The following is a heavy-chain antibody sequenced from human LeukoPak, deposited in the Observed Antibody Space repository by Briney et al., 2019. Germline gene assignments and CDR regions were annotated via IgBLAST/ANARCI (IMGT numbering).Heavy chain of an antibody. J-gene: IGHJ3*01. CDR1: GGSFSLYY. CDR2: INHSGNT. D-gene: IGHD2-15*01. V-gene: IGHV4-34*01. Sequence: PAETLSLTCAVYGGSFSLYYWTWIRQSPGKGLEWMGEINHSGNTNYNPSLRSRVTVPVHPSKNHSSLTLRSVTAEDTTVYYCARGPVVIAATGGFDVWGRGTMVTVSS. CDR3: ARGPVVIAATGGFDV.